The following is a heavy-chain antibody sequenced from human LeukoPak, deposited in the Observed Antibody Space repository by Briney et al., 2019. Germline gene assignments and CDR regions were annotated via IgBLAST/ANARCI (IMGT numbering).Heavy chain of an antibody. CDR3: AKPPFNGGSPYGGYFDY. CDR2: ISETGSST. J-gene: IGHJ4*02. Sequence: GGSLRLSCAVSGFPFSRFAMTWVRQAPGKGLEWVSTISETGSSTYYADSVKGRFTISGDDSNNTLYLQLNRLRAEDTALYFCAKPPFNGGSPYGGYFDYWGQGTLVTVSS. V-gene: IGHV3-23*01. CDR1: GFPFSRFA. D-gene: IGHD1-26*01.